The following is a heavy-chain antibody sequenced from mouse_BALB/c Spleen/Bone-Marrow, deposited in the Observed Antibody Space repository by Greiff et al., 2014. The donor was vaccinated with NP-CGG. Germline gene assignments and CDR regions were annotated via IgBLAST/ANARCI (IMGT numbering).Heavy chain of an antibody. J-gene: IGHJ3*01. D-gene: IGHD1-1*01. CDR1: GFNIKDTY. Sequence: EVQLQQSGAELVKPGASVKLSCTASGFNIKDTYMHWVKQRPEQGLEWIGRIDPANGNTKYDPKFQGKATITAETSSNTAYLQLSSLTSEDTAVYYCAPYYYGSSLFAYWGQGTLVTVSA. CDR3: APYYYGSSLFAY. V-gene: IGHV14-3*02. CDR2: IDPANGNT.